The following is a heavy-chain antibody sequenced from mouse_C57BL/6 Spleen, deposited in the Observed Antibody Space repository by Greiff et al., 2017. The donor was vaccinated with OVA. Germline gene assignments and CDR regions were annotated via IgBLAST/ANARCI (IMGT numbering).Heavy chain of an antibody. V-gene: IGHV5-9-1*02. CDR3: TRDSNYAWFAY. J-gene: IGHJ3*01. D-gene: IGHD2-5*01. Sequence: EVKVVESGEGLVKPGGSLKLSCAASGFTFSSYAMSWVRQTPEKRLEWVAYISSGGDYIYYADTVKGRFTISRDNARNTLYLQMSSLKSEDTAMYYCTRDSNYAWFAYWGQGTLVTVSA. CDR1: GFTFSSYA. CDR2: ISSGGDYI.